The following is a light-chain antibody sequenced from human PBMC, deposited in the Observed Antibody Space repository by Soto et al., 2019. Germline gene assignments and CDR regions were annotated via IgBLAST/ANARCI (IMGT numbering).Light chain of an antibody. CDR2: KHD. V-gene: IGLV1-47*01. J-gene: IGLJ2*01. Sequence: QSVLTQPPSASGTPGQRVTISCSGSDSNIGSNHVSWYQQLPGTAPKLLIYKHDQRPSGVPDSFSGSKSGTSASLAISELRSEDETNYYCAVWDVSLNELVFGGGTKVTVL. CDR3: AVWDVSLNELV. CDR1: DSNIGSNH.